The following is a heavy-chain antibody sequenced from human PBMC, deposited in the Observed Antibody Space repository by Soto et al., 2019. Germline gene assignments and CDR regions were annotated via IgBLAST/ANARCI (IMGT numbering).Heavy chain of an antibody. CDR3: ARDRLSEQQLGGYYYYDMDV. J-gene: IGHJ6*02. CDR1: GGSINSHY. V-gene: IGHV4-59*11. D-gene: IGHD6-13*01. Sequence: LSLTCTVSGGSINSHYWSWIRQPPGKGLEWIGYIYYTGSTTYNPSLKSRVTISLDTSKTQFSLRLSSVTAADTAVYYCARDRLSEQQLGGYYYYDMDVWGQGTTVTVSS. CDR2: IYYTGST.